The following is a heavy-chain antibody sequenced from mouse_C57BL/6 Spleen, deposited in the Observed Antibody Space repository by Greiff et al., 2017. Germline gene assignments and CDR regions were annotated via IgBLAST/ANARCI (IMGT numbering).Heavy chain of an antibody. J-gene: IGHJ4*01. CDR1: GYSITSGYY. Sequence: EVQLQESGPGLVKPSQSLSLTCSVTGYSITSGYYWNWIRQFPGNKLEWMGYISYDGSNNYNPTLKNRSTITRDTSKNQFFLKLNSVTTEDTATYYCASRDNWDEDYAMDYWGQGTSVTVSS. CDR2: ISYDGSN. D-gene: IGHD4-1*02. V-gene: IGHV3-6*01. CDR3: ASRDNWDEDYAMDY.